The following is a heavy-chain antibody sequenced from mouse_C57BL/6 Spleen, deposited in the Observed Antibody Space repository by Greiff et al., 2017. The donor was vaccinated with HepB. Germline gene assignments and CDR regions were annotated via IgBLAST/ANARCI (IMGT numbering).Heavy chain of an antibody. CDR1: GYTFTSYW. Sequence: QVQLQQSGAELVRPGSSVKLSCKASGYTFTSYWMDWVKQRPGQGLEWIGNIYPSDSETHYNQKFKDKATLTVDKSSSTAYMQLSSLTSEDSAVYYCAREASSVQYYFDYWGQGTTLTVSS. CDR3: AREASSVQYYFDY. CDR2: IYPSDSET. D-gene: IGHD3-2*02. V-gene: IGHV1-61*01. J-gene: IGHJ2*01.